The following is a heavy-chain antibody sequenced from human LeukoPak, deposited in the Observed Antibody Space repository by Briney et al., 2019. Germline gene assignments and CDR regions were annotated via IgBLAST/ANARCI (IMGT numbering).Heavy chain of an antibody. CDR1: GGSISSYY. J-gene: IGHJ3*02. Sequence: PSETLSLTCTVSGGSISSYYWSWIRQPAGKGLEWIGRIYTSGSTNYNPSLKSRVTMSVDTSKNQFSLKLSSVTAADTAVYYRARDRTYDFWSGSDAFDIWGQGTMVTVSS. CDR3: ARDRTYDFWSGSDAFDI. D-gene: IGHD3-3*01. CDR2: IYTSGST. V-gene: IGHV4-4*07.